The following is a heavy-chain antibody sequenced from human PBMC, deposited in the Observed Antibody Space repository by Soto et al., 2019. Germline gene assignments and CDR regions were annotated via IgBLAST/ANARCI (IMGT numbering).Heavy chain of an antibody. CDR3: ARGRKVYTSTSYVD. J-gene: IGHJ4*02. Sequence: SETLSLTCAVSGASIGSGGWWSWVRQPPGKGLEWIAEIFHDGNTNYSPSLKSRVTISVDKSQNQFSLNVYSVTAADTAVYYCARGRKVYTSTSYVDWGQGTLVTV. V-gene: IGHV4-4*02. CDR2: IFHDGNT. CDR1: GASIGSGGW. D-gene: IGHD6-13*01.